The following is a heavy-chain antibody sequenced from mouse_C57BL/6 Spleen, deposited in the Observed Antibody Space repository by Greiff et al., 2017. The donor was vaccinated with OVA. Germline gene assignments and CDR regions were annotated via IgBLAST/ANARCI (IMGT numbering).Heavy chain of an antibody. CDR3: ARRRALYAMDY. V-gene: IGHV5-6*02. D-gene: IGHD6-1*01. CDR2: ISSGGSCT. J-gene: IGHJ4*01. CDR1: GFTFSSYG. Sequence: EVNLVESGGDLVKPGGSLKLSCAASGFTFSSYGMSWVRQTPDKRLEWVATISSGGSCTYYPDSVKGRFTISRDNAKNTLYLQMSSLKSEDTAMYYCARRRALYAMDYWGQGTSVTVSS.